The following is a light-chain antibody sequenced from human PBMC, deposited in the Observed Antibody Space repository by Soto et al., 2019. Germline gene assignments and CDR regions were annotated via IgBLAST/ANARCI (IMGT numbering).Light chain of an antibody. Sequence: QSVLTQPASVSGSPGQSITISCTGTSSDVGGYNYVSWYQQHPGKAPKLMIYDVSNRPSGVSNRFSGSTSGNTASLTISGLQAEDEADYYCSSYTSSSTLYVFGTGTQLTVL. J-gene: IGLJ1*01. V-gene: IGLV2-14*01. CDR3: SSYTSSSTLYV. CDR1: SSDVGGYNY. CDR2: DVS.